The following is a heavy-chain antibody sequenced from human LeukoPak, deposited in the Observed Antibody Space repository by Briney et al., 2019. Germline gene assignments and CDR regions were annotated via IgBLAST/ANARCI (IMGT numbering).Heavy chain of an antibody. CDR2: ISYDGSNK. J-gene: IGHJ4*02. D-gene: IGHD6-13*01. CDR3: TSQADRFDY. V-gene: IGHV3-30*03. Sequence: PGRSLRLSCAASGFTFSSYGMHWVRQAPGKGREWVAVISYDGSNKYYADSVKARFNISRDNSKKTLYLQVNSLGADDTAVYGCTSQADRFDYWGQGTLVTVSS. CDR1: GFTFSSYG.